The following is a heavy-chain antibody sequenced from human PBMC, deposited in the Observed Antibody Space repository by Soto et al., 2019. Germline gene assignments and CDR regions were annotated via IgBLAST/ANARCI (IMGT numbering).Heavy chain of an antibody. CDR1: GGTFSSYA. CDR2: IIPIFGTA. Sequence: SVKVSCKASGGTFSSYAISWVRQAPGQGLEWMGGIIPIFGTANYAQKFQGRVTITADESTSTAYMELSSLRSEDTAVYYCARQYSSSWTDQYYGMDVWGQGTTVTVSS. V-gene: IGHV1-69*13. CDR3: ARQYSSSWTDQYYGMDV. D-gene: IGHD6-13*01. J-gene: IGHJ6*02.